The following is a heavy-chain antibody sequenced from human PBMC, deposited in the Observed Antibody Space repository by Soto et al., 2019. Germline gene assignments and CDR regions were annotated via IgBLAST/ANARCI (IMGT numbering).Heavy chain of an antibody. CDR3: AKYGDAFHRGALDI. J-gene: IGHJ3*02. D-gene: IGHD7-27*01. CDR1: GFNFSSQW. CDR2: INQDGSET. V-gene: IGHV3-7*02. Sequence: EGQLSESGGGLVQPGGSLRLSCVASGFNFSSQWMSWVRQAPGRGLEWLGQINQDGSETYYVDSVRGRFIISRDNAKNSLYQQVSSLGAEDTTIYYCAKYGDAFHRGALDIWGQGTVVTVSS.